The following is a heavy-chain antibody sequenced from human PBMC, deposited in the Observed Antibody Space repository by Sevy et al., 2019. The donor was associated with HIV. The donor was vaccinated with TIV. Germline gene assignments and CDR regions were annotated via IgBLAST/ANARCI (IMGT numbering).Heavy chain of an antibody. CDR2: TYYRSKWYN. V-gene: IGHV6-1*01. D-gene: IGHD3-16*02. Sequence: SQTLSLTCAISGDSVSSNSAAWNWIRQSPSRGLEWLGRTYYRSKWYNDYAVSVKSRITINPDTSKNQFSLQLNSVTPEDTAVYYCARDRRDYVWGSYRCTLSDVDAFDIWGQGTMVTVSS. J-gene: IGHJ3*02. CDR3: ARDRRDYVWGSYRCTLSDVDAFDI. CDR1: GDSVSSNSAA.